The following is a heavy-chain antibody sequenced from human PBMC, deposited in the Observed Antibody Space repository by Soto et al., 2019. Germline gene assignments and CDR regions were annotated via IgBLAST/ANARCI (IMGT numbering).Heavy chain of an antibody. CDR3: ASLGYCSSTSCYRGYYYYGMDV. Sequence: SETLSLTCTVSGGSISSGDYYWSWIRQPPGKGLEWIGYIYYSGSTYYNPSLKSRVTISVDTSKNQFSLKLGSVTAADTAVYYCASLGYCSSTSCYRGYYYYGMDVWGQGTTVTVSS. CDR2: IYYSGST. CDR1: GGSISSGDYY. D-gene: IGHD2-2*02. V-gene: IGHV4-30-4*01. J-gene: IGHJ6*02.